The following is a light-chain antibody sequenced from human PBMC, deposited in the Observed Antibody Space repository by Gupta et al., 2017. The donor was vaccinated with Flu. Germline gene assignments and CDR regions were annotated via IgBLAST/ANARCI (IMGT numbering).Light chain of an antibody. Sequence: SALTQPRSVSGSPGQSVTISCTGTSSDVGGYNYVSWYQQHPGNAPNLMIYDVSKRPSGVPDRFSGSKSGNTAALTIAGLQAEDEADYYCCSYAGSDTLGVFGTGTKVTVL. CDR3: CSYAGSDTLGV. CDR2: DVS. CDR1: SSDVGGYNY. J-gene: IGLJ1*01. V-gene: IGLV2-11*01.